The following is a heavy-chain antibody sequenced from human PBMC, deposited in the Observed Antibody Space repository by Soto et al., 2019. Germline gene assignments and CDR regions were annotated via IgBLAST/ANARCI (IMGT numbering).Heavy chain of an antibody. D-gene: IGHD2-8*01. V-gene: IGHV3-21*01. Sequence: GGSLRLSCAASGFTFSSYSMNWVRQAPGKGLEWVSSISSSSSYIYYADSVKGRFTISRDNAKNSPYLQMNSLRAEDTAVYYCARSGVDYYYYMDVWGKGTTVTVSS. CDR1: GFTFSSYS. J-gene: IGHJ6*03. CDR3: ARSGVDYYYYMDV. CDR2: ISSSSSYI.